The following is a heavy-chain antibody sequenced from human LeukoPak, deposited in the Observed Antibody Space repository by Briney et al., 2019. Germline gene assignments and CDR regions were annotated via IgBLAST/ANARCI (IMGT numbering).Heavy chain of an antibody. CDR2: INAGNGNT. V-gene: IGHV1-3*01. D-gene: IGHD2-2*01. CDR1: GYTFTSYG. J-gene: IGHJ3*02. Sequence: ASVKVSCKASGYTFTSYGTSWVRQAPGQRLEWMGWINAGNGNTKYSQKFQGRVTITRDTSASTAYMELSSLRSEDTAVYYCATGDVGLGYCSSTSCIAFDIWGQGTMVTVSS. CDR3: ATGDVGLGYCSSTSCIAFDI.